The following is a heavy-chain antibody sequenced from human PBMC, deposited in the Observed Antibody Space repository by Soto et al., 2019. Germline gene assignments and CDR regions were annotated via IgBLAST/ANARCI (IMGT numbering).Heavy chain of an antibody. CDR3: ARDQMGIVATIAFDI. J-gene: IGHJ3*02. CDR1: GFTFSSYW. D-gene: IGHD5-12*01. CDR2: IKQDGSEK. Sequence: GGSLRLSCAASGFTFSSYWMSWVRQAPGKGLEWVANIKQDGSEKYYVDSVKGRFTISRDNAKNSLYLQMNSLRAEDTAVYYCARDQMGIVATIAFDIWGQGTMVTVSS. V-gene: IGHV3-7*03.